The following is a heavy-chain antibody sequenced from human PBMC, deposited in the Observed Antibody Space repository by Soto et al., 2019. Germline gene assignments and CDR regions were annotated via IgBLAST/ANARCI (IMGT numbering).Heavy chain of an antibody. CDR2: IRSKANNYAT. D-gene: IGHD6-13*01. V-gene: IGHV3-73*01. Sequence: GGSLRLSCAASGFTFSGSAMHWVRQASGKGLEWVGRIRSKANNYATAYAESVKGRFTISRDDSKNTAYLQMNSLKTEDTAVYYCIPGIAAAAIHYWGQGTLVTVSS. CDR1: GFTFSGSA. CDR3: IPGIAAAAIHY. J-gene: IGHJ4*02.